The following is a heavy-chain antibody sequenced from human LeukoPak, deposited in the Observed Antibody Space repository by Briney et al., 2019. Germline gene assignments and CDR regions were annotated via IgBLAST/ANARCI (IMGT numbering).Heavy chain of an antibody. V-gene: IGHV4-39*01. CDR1: GGSISSSSYY. Sequence: PSETLSLTCTVSGGSISSSSYYWGWIRQPPGKGLEWIGSIYYSGSTYYNPSLKSRVTISVDTSKNQFSLKLSSVTAADTAVYYCARHHREGGSYWAPFDYWGQGTLVTVSS. J-gene: IGHJ4*02. CDR3: ARHHREGGSYWAPFDY. D-gene: IGHD1-26*01. CDR2: IYYSGST.